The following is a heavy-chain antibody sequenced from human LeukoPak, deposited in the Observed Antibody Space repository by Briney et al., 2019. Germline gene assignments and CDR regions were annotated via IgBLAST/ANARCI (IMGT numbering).Heavy chain of an antibody. CDR2: INHSGST. V-gene: IGHV4-34*01. J-gene: IGHJ6*02. CDR3: ARGTYSGYRTKYYYYGIDV. CDR1: CGSFSDYY. D-gene: IGHD5-12*01. Sequence: SETLSLTCAVYCGSFSDYYWRWIRQPPGNGLEWIGEINHSGSTNYNPSLKSRVTISVDTSKNQFSLKLSSVTAADTAVYYCARGTYSGYRTKYYYYGIDVWGPWTTVTVSS.